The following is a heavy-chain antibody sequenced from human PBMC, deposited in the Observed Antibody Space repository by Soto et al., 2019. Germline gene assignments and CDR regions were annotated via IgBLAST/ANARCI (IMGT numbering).Heavy chain of an antibody. CDR3: ARDKYGSVTGLYAP. CDR1: GYTFTSYG. CDR2: ISAYNGNT. J-gene: IGHJ5*02. Sequence: GASVKVSCKASGYTFTSYGISWVRQAPGQGIEWMGWISAYNGNTNYAQKLQGRVTMTTDTSTSTAYMELRSLRSDDTAVYYCARDKYGSVTGLYAPWGQGTLVTVSA. D-gene: IGHD6-25*01. V-gene: IGHV1-18*01.